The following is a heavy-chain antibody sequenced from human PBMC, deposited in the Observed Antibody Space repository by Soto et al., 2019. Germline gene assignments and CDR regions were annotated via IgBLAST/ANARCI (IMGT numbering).Heavy chain of an antibody. D-gene: IGHD5-18*01. CDR1: GFSLSTSGMC. CDR3: ARIGTRGYSYGYGPFDY. Sequence: ESGPTLVNPTQTLTLTCTFSGFSLSTSGMCVSWIRQPPGKALEWLALIDWDDDKYYSTSLKTRLTISKDTSKNQVVLTMTNMDPVDTATYYCARIGTRGYSYGYGPFDYWGQGTLVTVSS. CDR2: IDWDDDK. J-gene: IGHJ4*02. V-gene: IGHV2-70*01.